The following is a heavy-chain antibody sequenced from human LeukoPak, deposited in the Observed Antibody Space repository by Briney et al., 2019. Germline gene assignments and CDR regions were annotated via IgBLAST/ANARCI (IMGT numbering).Heavy chain of an antibody. V-gene: IGHV3-23*01. Sequence: GGSLRLSCAASRFTFGSYAMNWVRQAPGKGLEWVSGISGSGGTTYYADSVKGRFTISRDNSKYSLSLQVSSLRAEDTAVYYCAKPNGYYSDWGQGTLVTVSS. J-gene: IGHJ4*02. D-gene: IGHD3-22*01. CDR3: AKPNGYYSD. CDR1: RFTFGSYA. CDR2: ISGSGGTT.